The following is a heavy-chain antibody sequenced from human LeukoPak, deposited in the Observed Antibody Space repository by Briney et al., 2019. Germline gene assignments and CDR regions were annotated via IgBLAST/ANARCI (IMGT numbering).Heavy chain of an antibody. CDR2: VCSSGST. Sequence: SETLSLTCTVSGGPISGYCWGWIRQPPGKRLEWIGYVCSSGSTNFNPSLKTRVTISLDTSRNQFSLKLTSVTAADTAVYYCARSSTGSYFDYWGQGTLVTVSS. CDR3: ARSSTGSYFDY. CDR1: GGPISGYC. V-gene: IGHV4-59*01. D-gene: IGHD3-3*02. J-gene: IGHJ4*02.